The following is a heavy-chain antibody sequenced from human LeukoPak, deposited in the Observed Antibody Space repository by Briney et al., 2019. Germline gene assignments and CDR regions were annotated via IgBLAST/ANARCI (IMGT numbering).Heavy chain of an antibody. J-gene: IGHJ6*02. V-gene: IGHV3-21*01. D-gene: IGHD6-13*01. Sequence: GGSLRLSCAASGFPFSSYSMNWVRQAPGKGLEWVSSIISSSSYIYYADSVKGRFTISRDNSKNSLYLQMNSLRAEDTAVYYCARDLGYSSSWYRKYGMDVWGQGTTVTVSS. CDR1: GFPFSSYS. CDR3: ARDLGYSSSWYRKYGMDV. CDR2: IISSSSYI.